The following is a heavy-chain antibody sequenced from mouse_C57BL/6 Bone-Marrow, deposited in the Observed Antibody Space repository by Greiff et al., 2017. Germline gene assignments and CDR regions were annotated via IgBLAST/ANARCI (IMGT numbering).Heavy chain of an antibody. D-gene: IGHD1-1*01. CDR2: IHPNSGST. CDR1: GYTFTSYW. Sequence: QVQLQQPGAELVKPGASVKLSCKASGYTFTSYWMHWVKQRPGQGLEWIGMIHPNSGSTNYNEKFKSKATLTVDTSSSTAYMQLSSLTSEDSAVYYCASDGNSWTYYAMDYWGQGTSVTVSS. CDR3: ASDGNSWTYYAMDY. V-gene: IGHV1-64*01. J-gene: IGHJ4*01.